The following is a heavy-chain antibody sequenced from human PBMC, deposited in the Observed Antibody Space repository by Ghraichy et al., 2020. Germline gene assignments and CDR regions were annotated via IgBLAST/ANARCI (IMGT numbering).Heavy chain of an antibody. Sequence: GGSLRLSCAASGFTFSSYAMHWVRQAPGKGLEWVAVISYDGSNKYYADSVKGRFTISRDNSKNTLYLQMNSLRAEDTAVYYCARQSSSVVPAAIGWYFDLWGRGTLVTVSS. CDR1: GFTFSSYA. CDR3: ARQSSSVVPAAIGWYFDL. CDR2: ISYDGSNK. D-gene: IGHD2-2*01. V-gene: IGHV3-30*04. J-gene: IGHJ2*01.